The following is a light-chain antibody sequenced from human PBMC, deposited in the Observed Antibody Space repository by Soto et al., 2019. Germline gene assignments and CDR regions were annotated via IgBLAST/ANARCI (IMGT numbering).Light chain of an antibody. Sequence: QSVLAQPSSVSGSPGQSITISCTGTSTDVGGYNYVSWYQHHSGKAPKLLIYEVTNRPSGISDRFSGSKSVNTASLTISGLQAEDESDYYCGSYSSTDTPFVFGTGTRSPS. J-gene: IGLJ1*01. CDR2: EVT. V-gene: IGLV2-14*01. CDR1: STDVGGYNY. CDR3: GSYSSTDTPFV.